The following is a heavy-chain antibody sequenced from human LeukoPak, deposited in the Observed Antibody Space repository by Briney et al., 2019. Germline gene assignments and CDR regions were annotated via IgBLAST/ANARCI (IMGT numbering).Heavy chain of an antibody. CDR3: AKDPAAGFEFDY. V-gene: IGHV3-23*01. CDR1: GFTFSSYA. CDR2: ISGSGGST. Sequence: PGGSLRLSCAVSGFTFSSYAMSWVRQAPGKGLEWVSAISGSGGSTYYADSVKGRFTISRDNSKNTLYLRMNSLRAEDTAVYYCAKDPAAGFEFDYWGQGTLVTVSS. D-gene: IGHD6-13*01. J-gene: IGHJ4*02.